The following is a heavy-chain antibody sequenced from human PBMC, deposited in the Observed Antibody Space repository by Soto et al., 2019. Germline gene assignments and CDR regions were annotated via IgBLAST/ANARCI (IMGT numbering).Heavy chain of an antibody. CDR1: GGTFSSYA. Sequence: SVKVSCEASGGTFSSYAISWVRQAPGQGLEWMGGIIPIFGTANYAQKFQGRVTITADESTSTAYMELSSLRSEDTAVYYCARGGLYQTYYFDYWGQGTLVTVSS. J-gene: IGHJ4*02. D-gene: IGHD2-2*01. CDR3: ARGGLYQTYYFDY. V-gene: IGHV1-69*13. CDR2: IIPIFGTA.